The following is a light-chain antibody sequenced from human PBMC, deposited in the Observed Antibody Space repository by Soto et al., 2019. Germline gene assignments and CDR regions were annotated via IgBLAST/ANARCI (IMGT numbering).Light chain of an antibody. CDR1: SSNIGGNS. J-gene: IGLJ1*01. CDR3: GSWDSSLSAYV. Sequence: QSLLTQPPSVSAAPGQKVTISCYGSSSNIGGNSVSWCQQLPGTAPKLLIYDDNKRPSGIPDRFSGSKSGTSATLGITGFQTGDEADYYCGSWDSSLSAYVFGTGTKVTVL. CDR2: DDN. V-gene: IGLV1-51*01.